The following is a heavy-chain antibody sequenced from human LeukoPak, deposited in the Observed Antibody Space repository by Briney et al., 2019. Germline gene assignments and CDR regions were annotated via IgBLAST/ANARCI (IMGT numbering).Heavy chain of an antibody. CDR1: GFTFSSYA. D-gene: IGHD2-8*01. J-gene: IGHJ4*02. CDR2: ISYDGTYK. Sequence: GGSLRLSCAASGFTFSSYAMHWVRQAPGKGLEWVAVISYDGTYKYYADSVKGRFTISRDNSETTLYLQMNSLRAEDTAVYYCARTPGNGIHYFDCWGQGTLVTVSS. CDR3: ARTPGNGIHYFDC. V-gene: IGHV3-30*04.